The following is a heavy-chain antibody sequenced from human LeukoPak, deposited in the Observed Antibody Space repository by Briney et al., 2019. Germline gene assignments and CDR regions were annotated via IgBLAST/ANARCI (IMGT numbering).Heavy chain of an antibody. CDR1: SGSISSYY. J-gene: IGHJ3*02. V-gene: IGHV4-59*01. Sequence: TSETLSLTCTVSSGSISSYYWSWIRQPPGKGLEWIGYIYYSGSTNYNPSLKSRVTISVDTSKNQFSLKLSSVTAADTAVYYCARGRFLDAFDIWGQGTMVTVSS. D-gene: IGHD3-3*01. CDR2: IYYSGST. CDR3: ARGRFLDAFDI.